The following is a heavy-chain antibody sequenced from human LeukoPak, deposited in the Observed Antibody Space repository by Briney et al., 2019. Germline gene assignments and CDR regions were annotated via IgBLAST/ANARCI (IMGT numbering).Heavy chain of an antibody. D-gene: IGHD3-10*01. CDR1: GFTFSSYA. Sequence: GGSLRLSCAASGFTFSSYAMDWVRQAPGKGLEWMAVISNDGSNKYYADSVKGRFAISRDNSKNTLYLQMNSLRAEDTALYYCARSPPAHYGSGSSLDCWGQGTLVTVSS. CDR2: ISNDGSNK. CDR3: ARSPPAHYGSGSSLDC. V-gene: IGHV3-30*09. J-gene: IGHJ4*02.